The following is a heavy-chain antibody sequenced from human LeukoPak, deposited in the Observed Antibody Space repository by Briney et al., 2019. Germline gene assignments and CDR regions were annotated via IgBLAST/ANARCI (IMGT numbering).Heavy chain of an antibody. D-gene: IGHD6-13*01. Sequence: ASVKVSCKASGYTFTGYIISWVRQAPGQGLEWMGWINAYNGNTDYAQRVQGRVTMTTDTSTSTAYMELRNLRSDDTAVYYCARDRHIAAAVYYYYFDVWGKGTPVTVSS. CDR1: GYTFTGYI. V-gene: IGHV1-18*01. J-gene: IGHJ6*03. CDR3: ARDRHIAAAVYYYYFDV. CDR2: INAYNGNT.